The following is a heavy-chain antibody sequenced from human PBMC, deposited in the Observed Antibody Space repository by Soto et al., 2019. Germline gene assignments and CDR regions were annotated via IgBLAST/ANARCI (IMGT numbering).Heavy chain of an antibody. Sequence: GGSLRLSCAASGFTFSSYSMNWVRQAPGKGLEWLSYISSSSSTIYYADSVKGRFTISRDNAKNSLYLQMNSLRAEDTAVYYYASPYSTSLYNYFQLWGQGALVTVSS. J-gene: IGHJ1*01. CDR1: GFTFSSYS. CDR2: ISSSSSTI. D-gene: IGHD6-13*01. V-gene: IGHV3-48*01. CDR3: ASPYSTSLYNYFQL.